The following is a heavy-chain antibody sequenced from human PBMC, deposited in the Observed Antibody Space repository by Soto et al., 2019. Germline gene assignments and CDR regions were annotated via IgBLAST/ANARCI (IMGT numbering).Heavy chain of an antibody. CDR2: ISYDGSNK. D-gene: IGHD3-10*01. Sequence: GGSLRLSCAASGFTFSSYAMHWVRQAPGKGLEWVAVISYDGSNKYYADSVKGRFTISRDNSKNTLYLQMNSLRAEDTAVYYCAIIPWTPNGSDDKYPLDYWGQGTLVTVSS. CDR3: AIIPWTPNGSDDKYPLDY. V-gene: IGHV3-30-3*01. CDR1: GFTFSSYA. J-gene: IGHJ4*02.